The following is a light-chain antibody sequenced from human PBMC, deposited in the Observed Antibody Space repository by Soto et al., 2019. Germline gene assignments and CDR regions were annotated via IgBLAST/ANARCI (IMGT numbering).Light chain of an antibody. J-gene: IGKJ3*01. CDR3: QQSFSMPFT. CDR1: QSISSY. Sequence: DIPMTQSPSSLSASVGDRVTITCRASQSISSYLTWYQQKPGKAPKLLIYASSFLQSGVPSRFSGSGSGTDFTLTISSLQPEDFATYYCQQSFSMPFTFGPGTKVDIK. V-gene: IGKV1-39*01. CDR2: ASS.